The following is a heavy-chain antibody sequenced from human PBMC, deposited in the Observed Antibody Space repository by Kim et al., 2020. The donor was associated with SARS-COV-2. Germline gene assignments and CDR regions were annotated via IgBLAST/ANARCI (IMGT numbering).Heavy chain of an antibody. CDR3: ARGRVDY. CDR2: NSGNT. V-gene: IGHV1-8*01. Sequence: NSGNTGYAQNFQGRVTMTRNTAISTAYMELSSLRSEDTAVYYCARGRVDYWGQGTLVTVSS. J-gene: IGHJ4*02.